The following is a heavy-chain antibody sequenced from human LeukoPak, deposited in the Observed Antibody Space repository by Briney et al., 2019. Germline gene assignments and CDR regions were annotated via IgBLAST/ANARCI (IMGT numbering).Heavy chain of an antibody. D-gene: IGHD6-19*01. CDR1: GFTFDDYA. Sequence: GGSLRLSCAASGFTFDDYAMHWVRQAPGKGLEWVPGISWNSGSIGYADSVKGRFTISRDNAKNSLYLQMNSLRAEDTALYYCAKDLLAVPRSGDFDYWGQGTLVTVSS. CDR3: AKDLLAVPRSGDFDY. J-gene: IGHJ4*02. CDR2: ISWNSGSI. V-gene: IGHV3-9*01.